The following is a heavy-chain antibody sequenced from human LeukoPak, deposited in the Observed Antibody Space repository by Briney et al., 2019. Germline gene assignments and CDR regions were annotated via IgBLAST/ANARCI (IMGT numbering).Heavy chain of an antibody. V-gene: IGHV4-34*01. D-gene: IGHD4-17*01. CDR3: ARGQTTVTYNWFDP. CDR2: INHSGST. J-gene: IGHJ5*02. CDR1: GGSFSGYY. Sequence: SETLSLTCAVYGGSFSGYYWSWIRQPPGKGLEWIGEINHSGSTNYNPSLKSRVTISVDTSKNQFSLKLSSVTAADTAVYYCARGQTTVTYNWFDPWGQGTLVTVSS.